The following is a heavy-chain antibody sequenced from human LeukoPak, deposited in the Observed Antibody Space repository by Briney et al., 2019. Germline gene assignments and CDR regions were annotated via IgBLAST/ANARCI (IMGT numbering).Heavy chain of an antibody. CDR3: ARDDVGRRYDY. CDR2: TYYRSNWIN. V-gene: IGHV6-1*01. CDR1: GDSVFSSTAA. D-gene: IGHD1-26*01. Sequence: KASQTLSLTCAISGDSVFSSTAAWNWIRQSPSRGLEWMGRTYYRSNWINEYAISVRARIAINPDTSKNQFSLQLNSVTPEDTAVYFCARDDVGRRYDYWGQGIRVTVSS. J-gene: IGHJ4*02.